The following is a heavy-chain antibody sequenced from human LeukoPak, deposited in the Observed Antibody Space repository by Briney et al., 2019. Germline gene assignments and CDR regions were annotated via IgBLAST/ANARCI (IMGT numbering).Heavy chain of an antibody. Sequence: PSQTLSLTCTVSGGSISSGSYYWSWIRQPAGKGLEWIGRIYTSGSTNYNPSLKSRVTISVDTSRTPFSLKLSSVTAADTAVYYCARETRYSSSWGYYYMDVWGKGTTVTVSS. CDR2: IYTSGST. J-gene: IGHJ6*03. CDR1: GGSISSGSYY. CDR3: ARETRYSSSWGYYYMDV. D-gene: IGHD6-13*01. V-gene: IGHV4-61*02.